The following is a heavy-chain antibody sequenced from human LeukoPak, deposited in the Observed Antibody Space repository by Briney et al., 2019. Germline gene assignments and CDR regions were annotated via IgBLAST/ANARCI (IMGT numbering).Heavy chain of an antibody. Sequence: ASVKVSCKVSGYTLIELSMHGVRQAPGKGLEWMGGFDPEDGETIYAQKFQGRVTMTEDTSTDTAYMELSSLRSEDTAVYYCATSSTTGTWNWFDPWGQGTLVTVSS. CDR3: ATSSTTGTWNWFDP. D-gene: IGHD1-1*01. CDR1: GYTLIELS. J-gene: IGHJ5*02. V-gene: IGHV1-24*01. CDR2: FDPEDGET.